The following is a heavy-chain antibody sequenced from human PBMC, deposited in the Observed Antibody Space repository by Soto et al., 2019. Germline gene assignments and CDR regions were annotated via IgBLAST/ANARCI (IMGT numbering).Heavy chain of an antibody. CDR1: GFTFSSYA. V-gene: IGHV3-30-3*01. D-gene: IGHD1-26*01. Sequence: QVQLVESGGGVVQPGRSLRLSCAASGFTFSSYAMHWVRQAPGKGLEWVAVISYDGSNKYYADSVKGRFTISRDNSKNTLYLQMNSLRAEDTAVYYCARGVVGAPNAWGQGTLVTVSS. CDR2: ISYDGSNK. J-gene: IGHJ5*02. CDR3: ARGVVGAPNA.